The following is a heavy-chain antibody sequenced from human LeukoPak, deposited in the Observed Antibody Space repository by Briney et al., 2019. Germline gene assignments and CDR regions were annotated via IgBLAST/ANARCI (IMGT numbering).Heavy chain of an antibody. Sequence: ASVKVSCKASGYTFTSYDINWVRQATGQGLEWMGWMNPNSGNTGYAQKFQGRVTMTRNTSISTAYMELSSLRSEDTAVYYCAREGTGGYSSSWYRYYYYGMDVWGQGTTVTVSS. D-gene: IGHD6-13*01. CDR3: AREGTGGYSSSWYRYYYYGMDV. V-gene: IGHV1-8*01. J-gene: IGHJ6*02. CDR1: GYTFTSYD. CDR2: MNPNSGNT.